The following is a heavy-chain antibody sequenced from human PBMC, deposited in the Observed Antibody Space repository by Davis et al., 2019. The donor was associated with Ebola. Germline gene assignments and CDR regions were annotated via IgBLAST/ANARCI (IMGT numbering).Heavy chain of an antibody. CDR2: ISTGGSYI. CDR1: GFSFNSYS. CDR3: ARDPGYGYGYYYDGMDV. V-gene: IGHV3-21*01. J-gene: IGHJ6*02. D-gene: IGHD5-18*01. Sequence: GSLRLSCTASGFSFNSYSMNWVRQAPGKGLEWVSSISTGGSYIFYSDSVKGRFTISRDNAKNSLYLQMNSLRAEDTAVYYCARDPGYGYGYYYDGMDVWGQGTTVIVSS.